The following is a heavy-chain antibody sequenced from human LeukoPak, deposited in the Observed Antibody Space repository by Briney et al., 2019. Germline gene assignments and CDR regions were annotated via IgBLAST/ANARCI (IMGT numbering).Heavy chain of an antibody. CDR3: ARHYGDYGWYFDL. V-gene: IGHV4-59*01. CDR1: GGSISSYY. D-gene: IGHD4-17*01. CDR2: IYYSGST. Sequence: PSETLSLTCTVSGGSISSYYWSWIRQPPGKGLEWIGYIYYSGSTNYNPSLKSRVTISVDTSKNHFSLKLSSVTAADTAVYYCARHYGDYGWYFDLWGRGTLVTVSP. J-gene: IGHJ2*01.